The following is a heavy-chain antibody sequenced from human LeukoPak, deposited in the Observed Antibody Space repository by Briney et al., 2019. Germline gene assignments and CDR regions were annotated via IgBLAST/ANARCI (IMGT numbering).Heavy chain of an antibody. CDR1: GGSISGFY. Sequence: PSETLSLTCTVAGGSISGFYWGWIRQAPGKGLEWIGFIYYSGSANYNPSLKSRVTMSVDTSKNQFSLKLSSVTAAETAFYYCARDRDSSGWFDYWGQGTLVTASS. CDR3: ARDRDSSGWFDY. D-gene: IGHD6-19*01. CDR2: IYYSGSA. J-gene: IGHJ4*02. V-gene: IGHV4-59*01.